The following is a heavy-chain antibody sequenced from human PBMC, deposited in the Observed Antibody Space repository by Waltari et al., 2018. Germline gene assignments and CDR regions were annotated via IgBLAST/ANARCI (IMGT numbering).Heavy chain of an antibody. Sequence: QLQLQESGPGLVKPSETLSLTCTVSGGSISSSSYYWGWIRQPPGKGLEWIGSIYYSGGTYDNPSLKGRVTISVDTSKNQFSLKLSSVTAADTAVYYWARLCSGGSCSTFDYWGQGTLVTVSS. J-gene: IGHJ4*02. CDR1: GGSISSSSYY. CDR2: IYYSGGT. V-gene: IGHV4-39*01. CDR3: ARLCSGGSCSTFDY. D-gene: IGHD2-15*01.